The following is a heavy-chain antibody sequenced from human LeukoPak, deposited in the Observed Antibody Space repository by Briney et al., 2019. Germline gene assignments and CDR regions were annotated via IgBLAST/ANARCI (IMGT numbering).Heavy chain of an antibody. CDR3: ARSAYYYGSGSYSNY. V-gene: IGHV3-7*01. CDR2: IKQDGSEK. Sequence: GGSLRLSCAASGFTFSSYWMSWVRQAPGKGLEWVASIKQDGSEKYYVDSVKGRFTISRDNAKNSLYLQMNSLRAEDTAVYYCARSAYYYGSGSYSNYWGQGTLVTVSS. J-gene: IGHJ4*02. CDR1: GFTFSSYW. D-gene: IGHD3-10*01.